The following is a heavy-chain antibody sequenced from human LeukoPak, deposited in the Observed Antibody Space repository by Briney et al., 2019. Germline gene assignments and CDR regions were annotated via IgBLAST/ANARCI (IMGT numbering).Heavy chain of an antibody. Sequence: SETLSLTCTVSAGSISSYYWSWLRQPPRDGLDWIGYIYYSGSTNYNPSLKSRVTISVDTSKNHFSLKLSSVTAADTAVYYCARADSSGYPYYFDYWGQGTLVTVSS. J-gene: IGHJ4*02. CDR2: IYYSGST. CDR1: AGSISSYY. CDR3: ARADSSGYPYYFDY. V-gene: IGHV4-59*01. D-gene: IGHD3-22*01.